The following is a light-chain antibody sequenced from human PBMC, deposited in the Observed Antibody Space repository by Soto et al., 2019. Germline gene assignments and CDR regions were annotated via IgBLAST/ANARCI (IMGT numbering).Light chain of an antibody. V-gene: IGKV3-11*01. CDR3: QYRGIWPPGAT. Sequence: EIVLTQSPVTLSLSPGERATLSCRASQSINNYLAWYQQKPGQPPRLLIYDASNRATAIPVRFSGSGSGTDFTLTISSLEPEYSAVYYWQYRGIWPPGATFGGGTKVAIK. CDR1: QSINNY. CDR2: DAS. J-gene: IGKJ4*01.